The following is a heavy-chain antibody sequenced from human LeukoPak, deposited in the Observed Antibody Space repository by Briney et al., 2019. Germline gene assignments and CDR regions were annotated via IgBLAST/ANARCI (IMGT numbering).Heavy chain of an antibody. D-gene: IGHD2-2*01. CDR3: ARHGSRVRVPAARGTFDP. Sequence: SKTLSLTCTVSGGSISSYYWSWIRQPPGKGLEWIGYIYYSGSTNYNPSLKSRVTISVDTSKNQFSLKLSSVTAADTAVYYCARHGSRVRVPAARGTFDPWGQGTLVTVSS. CDR2: IYYSGST. CDR1: GGSISSYY. J-gene: IGHJ5*02. V-gene: IGHV4-59*08.